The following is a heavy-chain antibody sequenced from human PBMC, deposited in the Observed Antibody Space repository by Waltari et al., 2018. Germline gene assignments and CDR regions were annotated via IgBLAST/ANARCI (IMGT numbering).Heavy chain of an antibody. D-gene: IGHD2-2*01. CDR2: MNPSNGNT. J-gene: IGHJ4*02. CDR1: GYTFSSND. CDR3: ARTICSSTDCDGFDY. V-gene: IGHV1-8*01. Sequence: VQLVQSGAEAKKPGASVQVSCKASGYTFSSNDINWVRQASGQGPEWMGWMNPSNGNTGYAQRFQGRVTLTRDTTKSTAYMELSSLRSEDTAVYYCARTICSSTDCDGFDYWGQGTLVTVSS.